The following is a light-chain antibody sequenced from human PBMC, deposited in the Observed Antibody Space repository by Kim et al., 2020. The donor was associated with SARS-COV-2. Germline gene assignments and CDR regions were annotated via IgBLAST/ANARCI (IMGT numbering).Light chain of an antibody. J-gene: IGLJ2*01. Sequence: QSVLTQPPSASGTPGQRVTISCSGSRSNIGNNVVNWYQQVPGTAPKLLIYSNDHRPSGVPDRFSGSKPGTSASLAISGLQSEDEADYYCAAWDDSLSGVVFGGGTQLTVL. V-gene: IGLV1-44*01. CDR3: AAWDDSLSGVV. CDR1: RSNIGNNV. CDR2: SND.